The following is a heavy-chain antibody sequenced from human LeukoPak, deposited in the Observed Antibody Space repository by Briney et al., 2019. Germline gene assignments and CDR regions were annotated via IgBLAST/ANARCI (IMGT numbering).Heavy chain of an antibody. V-gene: IGHV3-23*01. D-gene: IGHD3-22*01. CDR3: AKDRGRYYDSSGYYWGYYFDS. CDR1: GFTFSTYA. J-gene: IGHJ4*02. CDR2: ISGGGGST. Sequence: PGGSLRLSRAASGFTFSTYAVNWVRQAPGKGLEWVSAISGGGGSTYYADSVKGRFTISRDNSKNTLYLQMSSLRAEDTAVYYCAKDRGRYYDSSGYYWGYYFDSWGQGILVTVST.